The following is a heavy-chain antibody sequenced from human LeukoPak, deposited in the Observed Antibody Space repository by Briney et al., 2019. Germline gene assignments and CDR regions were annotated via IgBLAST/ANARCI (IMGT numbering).Heavy chain of an antibody. V-gene: IGHV4-59*01. Sequence: SETLSLTCTVSGGSISSYYWSWIRQPPGKELEWIGYVYYRGNTNYNPSLKSRVTISVDMSKNQFSLKLRSVTAADSAVYYCARTGYSSDYYGMDVWGQGTTVTVS. D-gene: IGHD6-19*01. CDR2: VYYRGNT. CDR3: ARTGYSSDYYGMDV. J-gene: IGHJ6*02. CDR1: GGSISSYY.